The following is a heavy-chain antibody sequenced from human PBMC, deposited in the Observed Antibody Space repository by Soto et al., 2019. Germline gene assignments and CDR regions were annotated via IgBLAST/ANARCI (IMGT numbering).Heavy chain of an antibody. Sequence: EVQSVESGGGLVKPGGSLRLSCAASGFAFSTFSMHWVRQAPGKGLEWVSSIGTRGDIYYADSVKGRFTISRDNAKNSLSLQMNSLRAEDTGVYYCAREETAWPLAYGLDVWGQGTTVTVSS. V-gene: IGHV3-21*01. CDR2: IGTRGDI. J-gene: IGHJ6*02. CDR3: AREETAWPLAYGLDV. CDR1: GFAFSTFS. D-gene: IGHD2-21*02.